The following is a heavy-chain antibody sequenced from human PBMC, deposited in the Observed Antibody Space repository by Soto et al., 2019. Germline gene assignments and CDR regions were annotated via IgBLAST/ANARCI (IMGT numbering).Heavy chain of an antibody. CDR3: ARGVDPVLRVAGNGY. CDR1: GQSISSSNYF. CDR2: VYRNGDS. Sequence: QLQLQESGPGLGKPSETMALTCTVSGQSISSSNYFWGWIRQPPGKVLEWIGTVYRNGDSYYNPSLKRRITMSAAPSKNHFSLELSSVTAADTAVYYCARGVDPVLRVAGNGYWGQETLVTVSS. D-gene: IGHD3-3*01. V-gene: IGHV4-39*02. J-gene: IGHJ4*02.